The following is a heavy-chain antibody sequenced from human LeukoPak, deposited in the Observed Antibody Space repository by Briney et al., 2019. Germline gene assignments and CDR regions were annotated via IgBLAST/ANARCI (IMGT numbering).Heavy chain of an antibody. CDR1: GYTFTGYY. D-gene: IGHD3-10*01. CDR3: ARVGFAMVRGVRNWFDP. V-gene: IGHV1-2*02. J-gene: IGHJ5*02. Sequence: ASVRVSCKASGYTFTGYYMHWVRQAPGQGLEWMGWINPNSGGTNYAQKFQGRVTMTRDTSISTAYMELSRLRSDDTAVYYCARVGFAMVRGVRNWFDPWGQGTLVTVSS. CDR2: INPNSGGT.